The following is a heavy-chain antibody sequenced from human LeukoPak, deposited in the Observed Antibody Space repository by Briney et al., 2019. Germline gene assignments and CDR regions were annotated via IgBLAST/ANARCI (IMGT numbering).Heavy chain of an antibody. CDR3: ARLEQQQLSGAFDI. J-gene: IGHJ3*02. Sequence: MASETLSLTCTVSGGSISSSSYYWGWIRQPPGKGLEWIGSIYYSGSTYYNPSLKSRVTISVDTSKNQFSLKLSSVTAADTAVYYCARLEQQQLSGAFDIWGQGTMVSVSS. CDR2: IYYSGST. V-gene: IGHV4-39*01. CDR1: GGSISSSSYY. D-gene: IGHD6-13*01.